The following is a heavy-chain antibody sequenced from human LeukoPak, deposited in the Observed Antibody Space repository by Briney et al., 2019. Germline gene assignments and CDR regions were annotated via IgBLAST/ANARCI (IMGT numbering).Heavy chain of an antibody. CDR2: ISYDGSNK. V-gene: IGHV3-30-3*01. CDR3: ARDMRELHYFDY. J-gene: IGHJ4*02. Sequence: GGSLRLSCAASGFTFSSYAMHWVRQAPGKGLKWVAVISYDGSNKYYADSVKGRFTISRDNSKNTLFLQMNSLRAEDTAVYYCARDMRELHYFDYWGQGTLVIVSS. CDR1: GFTFSSYA. D-gene: IGHD1-26*01.